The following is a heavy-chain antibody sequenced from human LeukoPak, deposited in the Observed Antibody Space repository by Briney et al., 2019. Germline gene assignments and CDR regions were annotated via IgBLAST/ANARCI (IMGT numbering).Heavy chain of an antibody. CDR2: VSVDGSHA. CDR3: GRGISGVPPAIDC. J-gene: IGHJ4*02. Sequence: GGSLRLSCAASGFTFGNYWMHWVRQAPGEGLVGVSRVSVDGSHASYADSVKGRFTISRDNAKNTLYLQMNSLRAEDTAVFYCGRGISGVPPAIDCWGQGTLVTVS. CDR1: GFTFGNYW. V-gene: IGHV3-74*01. D-gene: IGHD2-8*01.